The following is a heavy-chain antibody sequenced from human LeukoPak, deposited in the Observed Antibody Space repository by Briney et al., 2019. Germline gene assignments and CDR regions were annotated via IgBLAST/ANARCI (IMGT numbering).Heavy chain of an antibody. CDR3: ARAPWIRSSWNGIDY. CDR2: IYHSGST. Sequence: PSETLSLTCTVSGGSISSGGYYWSWIRQPPGKGLEWIGYIYHSGSTYYNPSLKSRVTISVDTSKNQFSLKLSSVTAADTAVYYCARAPWIRSSWNGIDYWGQGTLVTVSS. J-gene: IGHJ4*02. D-gene: IGHD6-13*01. V-gene: IGHV4-30-2*01. CDR1: GGSISSGGYY.